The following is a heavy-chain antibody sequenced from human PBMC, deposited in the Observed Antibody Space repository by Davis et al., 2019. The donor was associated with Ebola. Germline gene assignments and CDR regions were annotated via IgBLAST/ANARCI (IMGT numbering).Heavy chain of an antibody. J-gene: IGHJ4*02. CDR1: GFTFSSYS. CDR2: ISSSSSYI. CDR3: AREGYYYGSGSYQYYFDY. V-gene: IGHV3-21*01. Sequence: GVLKISCAASGFTFSSYSMNWVRQAPGKGLEWVSSISSSSSYIYYADSVKGRFTISRDNAKNSLYLQMNSLRAEDTAVYYCAREGYYYGSGSYQYYFDYWGQGTLVTVSS. D-gene: IGHD3-10*01.